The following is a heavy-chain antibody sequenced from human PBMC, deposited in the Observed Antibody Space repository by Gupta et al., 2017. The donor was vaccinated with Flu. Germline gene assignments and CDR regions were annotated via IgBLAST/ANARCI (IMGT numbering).Heavy chain of an antibody. CDR1: GGSISRYY. Sequence: QVQLQESGPGLVKPSETLSLICTVSGGSISRYYWSWIRQPPGKGLEWIGYIYYSGSTNYNPSLKSRVTISVDTSKNQFSLKLSSVTAADTAVYYCARTPGAPANFYYYYYGMDVWGQGTTVTVSS. CDR3: ARTPGAPANFYYYYYGMDV. D-gene: IGHD2-8*02. J-gene: IGHJ6*02. V-gene: IGHV4-59*08. CDR2: IYYSGST.